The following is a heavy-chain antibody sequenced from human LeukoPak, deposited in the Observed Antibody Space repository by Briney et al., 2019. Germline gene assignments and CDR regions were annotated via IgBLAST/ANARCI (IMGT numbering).Heavy chain of an antibody. CDR1: GGTFSSYA. Sequence: GASVKVSCKASGGTFSSYAISWVRQAPGQGLEWMGGIIPIFGTANYAQKFQGRVTMTTDTSTSTAYMELRSLRSDDTAVYYCARFEVFWSGSNWFDPWGQGTLVTVSS. CDR2: IIPIFGTA. D-gene: IGHD3-3*01. CDR3: ARFEVFWSGSNWFDP. V-gene: IGHV1-69*05. J-gene: IGHJ5*02.